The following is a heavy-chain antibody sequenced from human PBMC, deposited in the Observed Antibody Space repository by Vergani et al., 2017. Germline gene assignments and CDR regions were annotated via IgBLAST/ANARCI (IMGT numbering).Heavy chain of an antibody. CDR2: IYHSGST. CDR3: AXDRITMIRGVIVGWFDP. D-gene: IGHD3-10*01. V-gene: IGHV4-30-2*01. Sequence: QLQLQVSGSGLVKPSQTLSLTCAVSGGSISSGGYSWSWIRQPPGKGLEWIGYIYHSGSTYYNPSLKSRVTISVDRSKNQFSLKLSSVTAADTAVYYCAXDRITMIRGVIVGWFDPWGQGTLVTVSS. CDR1: GGSISSGGYS. J-gene: IGHJ5*02.